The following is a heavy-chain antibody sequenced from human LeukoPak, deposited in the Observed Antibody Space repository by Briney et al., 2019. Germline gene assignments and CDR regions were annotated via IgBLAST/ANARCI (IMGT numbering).Heavy chain of an antibody. J-gene: IGHJ6*02. CDR3: ARADNLMGYYYYYGMDV. D-gene: IGHD3-9*01. CDR2: INHSGST. V-gene: IGHV4-34*01. Sequence: PSETLSLTCAVYGGSFSGYYWSWIRQPPGKGLEWIGEINHSGSTNYNPSLKSRVTISVDTSKNQFSLKLSSVTAADTAVYYCARADNLMGYYYYYGMDVWGQGITVTVSS. CDR1: GGSFSGYY.